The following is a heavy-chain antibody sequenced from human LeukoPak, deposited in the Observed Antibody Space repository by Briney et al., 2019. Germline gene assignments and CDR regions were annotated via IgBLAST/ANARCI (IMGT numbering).Heavy chain of an antibody. CDR2: IKEDGSEK. CDR1: GLTFSSYW. J-gene: IGHJ4*02. D-gene: IGHD6-13*01. V-gene: IGHV3-7*01. Sequence: GGSLRLSCTASGLTFSSYWMSWVRQAPGKGLEWVANIKEDGSEKNYVDSVKGRFTISRDNAKSTLYLQMNSLRVEDTALYYCAVIVAAGTGGFDSWGQGTLVTVSS. CDR3: AVIVAAGTGGFDS.